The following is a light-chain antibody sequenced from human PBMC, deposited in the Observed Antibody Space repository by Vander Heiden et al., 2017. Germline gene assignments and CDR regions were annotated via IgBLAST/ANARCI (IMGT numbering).Light chain of an antibody. CDR3: QSYDSSTHWV. V-gene: IGLV6-57*01. CDR1: SGTIASHY. CDR2: EDK. J-gene: IGLJ3*02. Sequence: NFMLTQPHSVSESPGKTVTISCTRSSGTIASHYVQWYQQRPGRSPTTVIYEDKQRPSGVPDRFSGSIYSSSSSASLTISGLKTEDEADYYCQSYDSSTHWVFGGGTKLTVL.